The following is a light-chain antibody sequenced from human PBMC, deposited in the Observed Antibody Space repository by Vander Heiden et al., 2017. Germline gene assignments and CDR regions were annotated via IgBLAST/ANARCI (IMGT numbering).Light chain of an antibody. J-gene: IGLJ3*02. Sequence: SYVLTQPPSVSLAPGKTATLTCGGGNIGNKIVQWYQQKPGQAPTRVFNFNSDRPSGVPERFSGSNSGNTATLTISMVEAGDEADYYCQVWDRTSSLRVFGGGTKLTVL. CDR3: QVWDRTSSLRV. V-gene: IGLV3-21*04. CDR1: NIGNKI. CDR2: FNS.